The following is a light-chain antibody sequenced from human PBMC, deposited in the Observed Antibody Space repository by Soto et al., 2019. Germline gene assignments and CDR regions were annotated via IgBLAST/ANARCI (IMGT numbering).Light chain of an antibody. CDR1: STDFVSYNR. Sequence: LTQPASVSGSPGQSVTISCTGTSTDFVSYNRVSWYQQPPGTAPKLIIYEASNRPSGVPDRFSGSKSGNTASLTISGLQAADEADYYCSLYTSENTYVFGTGTKVTVL. CDR2: EAS. CDR3: SLYTSENTYV. J-gene: IGLJ1*01. V-gene: IGLV2-18*01.